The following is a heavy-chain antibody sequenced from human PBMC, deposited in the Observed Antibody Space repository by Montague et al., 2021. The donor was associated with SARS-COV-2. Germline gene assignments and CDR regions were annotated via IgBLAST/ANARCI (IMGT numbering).Heavy chain of an antibody. CDR2: IYYGGST. Sequence: SETLSLTCTVSGGSISTYYYWGWIRQPPGKGPEWIGSIYYGGSTXYNPSLKSRVTISVDTSMNHFSLKLSSVTAADTAVYYCARDQGVYCSGGSCYNFDYWGQGTLVTVSS. V-gene: IGHV4-39*02. J-gene: IGHJ4*02. CDR1: GGSISTYYY. D-gene: IGHD2-15*01. CDR3: ARDQGVYCSGGSCYNFDY.